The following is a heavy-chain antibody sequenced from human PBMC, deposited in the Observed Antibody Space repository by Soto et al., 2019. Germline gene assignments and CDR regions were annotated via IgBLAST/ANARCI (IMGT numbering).Heavy chain of an antibody. D-gene: IGHD6-13*01. V-gene: IGHV1-69*13. J-gene: IGHJ6*02. CDR3: AIRKIAAAQSYYYGIDV. Sequence: ASVKVSCKASGGTFSSYAISWVRQAPGQGLEWMGGIIPIFGTANYAQKFQGRVTITADESTSTAYMELSSLRSEDTAVYCCAIRKIAAAQSYYYGIDVSGQGSKVTFS. CDR2: IIPIFGTA. CDR1: GGTFSSYA.